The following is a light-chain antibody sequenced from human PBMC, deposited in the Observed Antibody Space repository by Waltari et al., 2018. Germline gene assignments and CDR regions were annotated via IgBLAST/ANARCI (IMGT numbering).Light chain of an antibody. CDR1: SSDVGSYNR. V-gene: IGLV2-18*02. J-gene: IGLJ2*01. Sequence: QSALTQPPSVSGSPGQSVTISCTGTSSDVGSYNRVSWYQQPPRTAPKLMIYEVSSRPSGVPDRFSGSKAGNTAFLTISGLQAEDEADYYCSSYTSSSTPVFGGGTKLTVL. CDR3: SSYTSSSTPV. CDR2: EVS.